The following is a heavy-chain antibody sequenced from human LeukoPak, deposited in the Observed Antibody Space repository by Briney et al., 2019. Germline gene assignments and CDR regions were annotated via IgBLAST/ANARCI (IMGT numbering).Heavy chain of an antibody. CDR1: EYTFTGYY. CDR3: ARGGSYYYDSNPGSYYYGVDV. CDR2: INPNSGGT. D-gene: IGHD3-22*01. Sequence: ASVKVSCKASEYTFTGYYMHWVRQAPGQGLEWMGWINPNSGGTNYAQKFQGRVTMTRDTSISTAYMELSRLRSDDTAVYYCARGGSYYYDSNPGSYYYGVDVWGQGTTVTVSS. V-gene: IGHV1-2*02. J-gene: IGHJ6*02.